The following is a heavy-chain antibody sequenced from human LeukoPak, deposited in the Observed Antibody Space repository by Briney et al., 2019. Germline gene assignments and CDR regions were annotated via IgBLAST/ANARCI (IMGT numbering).Heavy chain of an antibody. J-gene: IGHJ4*02. D-gene: IGHD1-26*01. Sequence: PSETLSLTCTVSGYSISSGYYWGWIRQPPGKGLKWIGYIYHSGSTYYNPSLKSRVTISVDRSKNQFSLKLSSVTAADTAVYYCARAGWEGNFDYWGQGTLVTVSS. CDR1: GYSISSGYY. CDR3: ARAGWEGNFDY. V-gene: IGHV4-38-2*02. CDR2: IYHSGST.